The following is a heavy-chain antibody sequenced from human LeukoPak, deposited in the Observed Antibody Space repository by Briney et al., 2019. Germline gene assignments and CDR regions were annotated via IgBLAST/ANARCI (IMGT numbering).Heavy chain of an antibody. CDR1: GGSISSGGYY. D-gene: IGHD2-21*02. Sequence: SETLSLTCTISGGSISSGGYYWSWIRQHPGKGLEWIGYIYYSGSTYYNPSLKSRVTISVDTSKNQFSLKLSSVTAADTAVYYCARAPLEPAIMTADAFDIWGQGTMVTVSS. CDR2: IYYSGST. V-gene: IGHV4-31*03. J-gene: IGHJ3*02. CDR3: ARAPLEPAIMTADAFDI.